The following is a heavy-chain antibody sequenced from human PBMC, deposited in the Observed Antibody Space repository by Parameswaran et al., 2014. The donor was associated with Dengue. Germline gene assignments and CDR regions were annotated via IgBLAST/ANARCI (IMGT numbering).Heavy chain of an antibody. Sequence: PGKALEWLAHIFSNDEKSYSTSLKSRLTISKDTSKSQVVLTMTNMDPVDTATYYCARIQMVRGVFDYWGQGTLVTVSS. CDR2: IFSNDEK. J-gene: IGHJ4*02. V-gene: IGHV2-26*01. D-gene: IGHD3-10*01. CDR3: ARIQMVRGVFDY.